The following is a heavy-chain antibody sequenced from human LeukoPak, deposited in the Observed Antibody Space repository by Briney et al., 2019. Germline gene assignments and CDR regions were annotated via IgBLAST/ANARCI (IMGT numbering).Heavy chain of an antibody. CDR3: ARDHKDDSYSLYSSSWRHDYYYYYMDA. Sequence: GSPLRLSHAASGFTFSSYAMHWVREAPGKGLERVVVISYDGSNKYYADSVKGGFTISSDNSKNTLYLRMNSLTAEDTAVYYCARDHKDDSYSLYSSSWRHDYYYYYMDAWGKGTTVTVPS. V-gene: IGHV3-30*01. J-gene: IGHJ6*03. D-gene: IGHD6-13*01. CDR1: GFTFSSYA. CDR2: ISYDGSNK.